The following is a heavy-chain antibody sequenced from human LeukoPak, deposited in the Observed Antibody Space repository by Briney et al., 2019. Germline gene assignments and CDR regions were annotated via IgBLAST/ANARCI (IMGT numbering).Heavy chain of an antibody. CDR2: INPNSGGT. D-gene: IGHD3-9*01. CDR3: ARSNILTAGVFDY. Sequence: ASVKVSCKASGYTFTGYYMHWVRQAPGQGLEWMGRINPNSGGTNYAQKFQGRVTMTRDTSISTAYMEVSRLRSDDTAVYYCARSNILTAGVFDYWGQGTLVTVSS. V-gene: IGHV1-2*06. J-gene: IGHJ4*02. CDR1: GYTFTGYY.